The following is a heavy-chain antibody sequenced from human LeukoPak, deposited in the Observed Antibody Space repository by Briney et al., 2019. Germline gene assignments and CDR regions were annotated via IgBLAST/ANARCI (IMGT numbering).Heavy chain of an antibody. J-gene: IGHJ4*02. V-gene: IGHV3-53*01. D-gene: IGHD3-10*01. CDR1: GFTVSSNY. CDR2: IYSGGST. Sequence: GVLRLSCAASGFTVSSNYMSWVRQAPGKGLEWVSVIYSGGSTYYADSVKGRFTISRDNSKNTLYLQMNSLRAEDTAVYYCARVGVRPYGSGSYYSFDYWGQGTLVTVSS. CDR3: ARVGVRPYGSGSYYSFDY.